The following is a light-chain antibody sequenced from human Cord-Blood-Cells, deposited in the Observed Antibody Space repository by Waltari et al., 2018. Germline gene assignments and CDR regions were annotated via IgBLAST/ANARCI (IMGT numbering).Light chain of an antibody. V-gene: IGLV1-51*01. Sequence: QSVLTQPPSVSAAPGQKVTISCSGSSSNIGNNYVSWYQQLPGTAPKLLIYDNKKRPSGMPDRFSGAKSGTSATLGITGLQTGDEADYYCGTWDSSLSAGVFGGGTKLTVL. CDR1: SSNIGNNY. J-gene: IGLJ3*02. CDR3: GTWDSSLSAGV. CDR2: DNK.